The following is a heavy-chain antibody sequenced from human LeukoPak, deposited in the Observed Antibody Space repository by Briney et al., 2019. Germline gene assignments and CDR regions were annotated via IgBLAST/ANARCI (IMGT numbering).Heavy chain of an antibody. CDR2: ISSSGSTI. CDR1: GFTFSSYE. D-gene: IGHD3-22*01. Sequence: GGSLRLSCAASGFTFSSYEMNWVRQAPGKGLEWVSHISSSGSTIYYADSVKGRFTISRYNAKTSLYLQMNSLRTEDTAVYYCARDLWRYYDSSGYQPTFDYWGQGTLVTVSS. J-gene: IGHJ4*02. CDR3: ARDLWRYYDSSGYQPTFDY. V-gene: IGHV3-48*03.